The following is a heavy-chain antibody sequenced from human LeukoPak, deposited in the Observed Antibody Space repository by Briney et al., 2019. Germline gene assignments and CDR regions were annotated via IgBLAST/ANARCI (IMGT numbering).Heavy chain of an antibody. CDR2: IYYSGST. J-gene: IGHJ4*02. V-gene: IGHV4-39*01. D-gene: IGHD4-11*01. CDR3: ARQSYYSNPFDY. Sequence: SETLSLTCTVSGGSISSSSYYWGWIRQPPGKGLEWIGSIYYSGSTYYNPSLKSRVTISVDTSKNQSSLKLSSVTAADTAVYYCARQSYYSNPFDYWGQGTLVTVSS. CDR1: GGSISSSSYY.